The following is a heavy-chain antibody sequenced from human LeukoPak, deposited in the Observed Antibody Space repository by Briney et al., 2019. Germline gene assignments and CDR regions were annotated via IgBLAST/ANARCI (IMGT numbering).Heavy chain of an antibody. CDR1: GYSFNRKW. J-gene: IGHJ2*01. V-gene: IGHV5-51*01. CDR2: IYPGDSDT. CDR3: ARQSSDYAWVSLYSFSNL. Sequence: PGESLKIFLRSSGYSFNRKWLDWVRQMPGKGLEWMGIIYPGDSDTTYSPSFQGQVTISAAKSISTVYLHWSSLKASDTAMYYWARQSSDYAWVSLYSFSNLWGRGTLVTVSS. D-gene: IGHD3-16*01.